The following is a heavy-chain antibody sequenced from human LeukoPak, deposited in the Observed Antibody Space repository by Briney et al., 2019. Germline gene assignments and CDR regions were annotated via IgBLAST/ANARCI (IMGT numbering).Heavy chain of an antibody. CDR1: GFTFNIYA. J-gene: IGHJ4*02. D-gene: IGHD1-26*01. CDR3: AEQWVDC. CDR2: ISESGDTT. V-gene: IGHV3-23*01. Sequence: GGSLRLSCAVSGFTFNIYAMNWVRQAPGKGLEWVSSISESGDTTHYADSVKGRVTISRDNSQNTLYLQMNSLRAEDTALYYCAEQWVDCWGQGTLVTVSS.